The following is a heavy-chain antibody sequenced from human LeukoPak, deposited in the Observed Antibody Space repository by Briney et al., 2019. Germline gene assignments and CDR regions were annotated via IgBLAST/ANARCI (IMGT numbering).Heavy chain of an antibody. Sequence: PGGSLRLSCAASGFTFSSYGMHWVRQAPGKGLEWVAFIRYDGSNKYYADSVKVRFTISRDNSKNTLNLQMNSLRAEDTAVYYCAKDINWFAGIVVVPAVDYWGQGTLVTVSS. CDR3: AKDINWFAGIVVVPAVDY. CDR2: IRYDGSNK. D-gene: IGHD2-2*01. CDR1: GFTFSSYG. V-gene: IGHV3-30*02. J-gene: IGHJ4*02.